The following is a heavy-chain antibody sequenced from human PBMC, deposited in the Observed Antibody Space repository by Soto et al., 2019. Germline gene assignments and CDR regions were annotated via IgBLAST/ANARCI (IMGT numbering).Heavy chain of an antibody. CDR1: GDSIRGYHYY. Sequence: SETLSLTGSVSGDSIRGYHYYWGWIRQAPGKGLEWVGSVYFSGGTSYYNTSLKRRVTTSVDTSYNKFSLRPHSVTAAETAVYFCAYGSSSAWIDKWGQGTLVTVSS. D-gene: IGHD6-25*01. CDR2: VYFSGGTS. CDR3: AYGSSSAWIDK. V-gene: IGHV4-39*01. J-gene: IGHJ4*02.